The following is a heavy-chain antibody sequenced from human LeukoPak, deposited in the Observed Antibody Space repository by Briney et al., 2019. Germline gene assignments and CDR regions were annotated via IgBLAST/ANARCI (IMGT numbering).Heavy chain of an antibody. V-gene: IGHV3-21*06. CDR3: ARVPPAYYSSSSGYYYYMDV. CDR1: GFTFSSYA. Sequence: GGSLRLSCAASGFTFSSYAMNWVRQAPGKGLEWVSSINNVRSHIYYADSVRGRFTISRDNANNVLYLQMNSLRAEDTAVYYCARVPPAYYSSSSGYYYYMDVWGKGTTVTVSS. J-gene: IGHJ6*03. CDR2: INNVRSHI. D-gene: IGHD6-6*01.